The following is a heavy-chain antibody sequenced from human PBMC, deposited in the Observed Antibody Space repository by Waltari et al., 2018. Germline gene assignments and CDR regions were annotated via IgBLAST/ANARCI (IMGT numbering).Heavy chain of an antibody. Sequence: EVQWVESGGGLIQPGGSLRLSGSASGLTVSGIYLSWVRKAPGKHLEWVSVIWSDGTTYYADSVKGRFTIARDNSKNTLYLQMNSLRAEDTAVYYCAREQLVDAFDIWGQGTMVTVSS. D-gene: IGHD6-6*01. CDR1: GLTVSGIY. CDR3: AREQLVDAFDI. CDR2: IWSDGTT. V-gene: IGHV3-53*01. J-gene: IGHJ3*02.